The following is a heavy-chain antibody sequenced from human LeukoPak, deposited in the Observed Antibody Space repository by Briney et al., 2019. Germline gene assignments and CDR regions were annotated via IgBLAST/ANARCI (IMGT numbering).Heavy chain of an antibody. D-gene: IGHD3-22*01. CDR3: ATPPASSGNYYYYGMDV. V-gene: IGHV1-24*01. CDR1: GYTLTELS. CDR2: FDPEDGET. J-gene: IGHJ6*02. Sequence: ASVKVSCKVSGYTLTELSMHWVRQAPGKGLEWMGGFDPEDGETIYAQKFQGRVTMTEDTSTDTAHMELSSLRSEDTAVYYCATPPASSGNYYYYGMDVWGQGTTVTVSS.